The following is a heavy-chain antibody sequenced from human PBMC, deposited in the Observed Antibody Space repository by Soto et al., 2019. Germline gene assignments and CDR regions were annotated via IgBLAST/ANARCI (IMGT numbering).Heavy chain of an antibody. CDR3: ARGRYCLTGRCFPNWFDS. D-gene: IGHD7-27*01. Sequence: SETLSLTCSVSGGSISSSDYYWGWIRQPPGKELEWIGTISYSGITYYNPSLKSRVTISVDTSKSQFSLNVTSVTAADTAVYFCARGRYCLTGRCFPNWFDSWGQGALVTVSS. CDR2: ISYSGIT. V-gene: IGHV4-39*01. CDR1: GGSISSSDYY. J-gene: IGHJ5*01.